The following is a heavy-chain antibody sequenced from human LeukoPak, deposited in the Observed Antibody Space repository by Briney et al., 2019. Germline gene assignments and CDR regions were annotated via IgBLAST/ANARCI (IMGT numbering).Heavy chain of an antibody. D-gene: IGHD2-21*01. Sequence: PSETLSLTCTVSGASITNYYWSWIRQPPGKRLEWIGHIFYTGDTKYNPSLNGRITISLDTSKTQFSLRLSSVTAADTAVYYCARQGPPYCGGGSDCFSLGADYWGQGILVTVSS. CDR3: ARQGPPYCGGGSDCFSLGADY. CDR2: IFYTGDT. J-gene: IGHJ4*01. V-gene: IGHV4-59*08. CDR1: GASITNYY.